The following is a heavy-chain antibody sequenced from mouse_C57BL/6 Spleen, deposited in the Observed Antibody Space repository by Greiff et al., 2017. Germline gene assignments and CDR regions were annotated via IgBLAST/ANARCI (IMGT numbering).Heavy chain of an antibody. Sequence: VQLQQSGAELVRPGASVTLSCKASGYTFTDYEMHWVKQTPVHGLEWIGAIDPETGGTAYNQKFKGKAILTADKSSSTAYMELRSLTSEDSAVYYCTRWGTTVVAKGFAYWGQGTLVLSLQ. J-gene: IGHJ3*01. V-gene: IGHV1-15*01. CDR2: IDPETGGT. CDR3: TRWGTTVVAKGFAY. D-gene: IGHD1-1*01. CDR1: GYTFTDYE.